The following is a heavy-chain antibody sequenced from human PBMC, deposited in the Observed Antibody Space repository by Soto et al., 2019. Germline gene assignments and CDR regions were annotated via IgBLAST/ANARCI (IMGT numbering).Heavy chain of an antibody. CDR1: GYTFTTYG. Sequence: QVQLVQSGAEVKRPGASVKVSCKASGYTFTTYGFNWVRQAPGQGLEWMGWISPYNGDTNYAQNFQGRVTLTTDTSTRIAYMELRSLTSDDTAIYYCARTPRAQMIVLEAATRFDYWGQGTLVTVSS. CDR2: ISPYNGDT. J-gene: IGHJ4*02. V-gene: IGHV1-18*04. D-gene: IGHD2-15*01. CDR3: ARTPRAQMIVLEAATRFDY.